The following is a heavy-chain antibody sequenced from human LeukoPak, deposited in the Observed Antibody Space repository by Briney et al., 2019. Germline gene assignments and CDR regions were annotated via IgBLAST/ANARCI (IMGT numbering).Heavy chain of an antibody. D-gene: IGHD3-9*01. V-gene: IGHV3-23*01. CDR2: IGGRDGGT. J-gene: IGHJ4*01. CDR1: GFIFSNYA. CDR3: AKWGDYDILTGYYDSDY. Sequence: PGGSLRLSCAVSGFIFSNYAMSWVRQAPGEGLERVSAIGGRDGGTYYADSVKGRFTVSRDDPKNTLYLQMNTLRVEDTAVYYCAKWGDYDILTGYYDSDYWGHGTLVTVSS.